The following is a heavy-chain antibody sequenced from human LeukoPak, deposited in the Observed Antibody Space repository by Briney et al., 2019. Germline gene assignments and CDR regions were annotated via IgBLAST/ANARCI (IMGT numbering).Heavy chain of an antibody. CDR2: ISAYNGNT. Sequence: GASVKVSCKASGYTFTSYGISWVRQAPGQGLEWMGWISAYNGNTNYAQKLQGRVTMTTDTSTSTAYMELRSLRSDDTAVYYCARAPMVVAIVWSDPWGQGTLVTVSS. CDR1: GYTFTSYG. D-gene: IGHD2-21*01. V-gene: IGHV1-18*01. CDR3: ARAPMVVAIVWSDP. J-gene: IGHJ5*02.